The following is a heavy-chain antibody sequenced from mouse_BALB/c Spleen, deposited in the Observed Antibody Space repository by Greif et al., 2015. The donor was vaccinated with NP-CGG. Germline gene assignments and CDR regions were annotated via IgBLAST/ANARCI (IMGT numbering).Heavy chain of an antibody. J-gene: IGHJ4*01. V-gene: IGHV4-2*02. CDR3: ARLGYYAMDY. Sequence: EVKLEESGGGLVQPGGSLNLSCAASGFDFSRYWMSWARQAPGKGQEWIGEINPGSSTINYTPSLKDKFIISRDNAKNTLYLQMSKVRSEDTALYYCARLGYYAMDYWGQGTSVTVSS. CDR2: INPGSSTI. CDR1: GFDFSRYW.